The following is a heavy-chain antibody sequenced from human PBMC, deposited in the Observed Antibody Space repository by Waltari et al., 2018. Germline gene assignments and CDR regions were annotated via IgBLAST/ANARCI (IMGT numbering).Heavy chain of an antibody. Sequence: QVQLQESGPGLVKPSQTLSLTCTVSGGSINRDSLFWSWIRQPAGKGLEWIGRVFSNGSVDYKPSLRSRVTISRDTSRNEFSLKLRVWTAADTAFYYCARVFVFCIVLCDHWGPGTQVIVSS. CDR2: VFSNGSV. J-gene: IGHJ4*02. D-gene: IGHD2-8*01. CDR3: ARVFVFCIVLCDH. CDR1: GGSINRDSLF. V-gene: IGHV4-61*02.